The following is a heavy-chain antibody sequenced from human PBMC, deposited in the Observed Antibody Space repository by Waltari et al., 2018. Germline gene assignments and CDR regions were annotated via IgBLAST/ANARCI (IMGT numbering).Heavy chain of an antibody. J-gene: IGHJ4*02. D-gene: IGHD3-16*01. CDR3: AREDGVY. CDR1: GYSISSGYY. V-gene: IGHV4-38-2*02. Sequence: QVQMQESGPGLVKPSETLFLTCTVSGYSISSGYYWGWIRQPPGKGLVWSGNIYHSGITYYNPSLKSRVTISVDTSRNQFSLNLNSVTAADTAVYYCAREDGVYWGQGTLVTVTS. CDR2: IYHSGIT.